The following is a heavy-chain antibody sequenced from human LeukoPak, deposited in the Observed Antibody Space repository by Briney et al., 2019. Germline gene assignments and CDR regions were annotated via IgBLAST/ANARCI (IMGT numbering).Heavy chain of an antibody. D-gene: IGHD6-19*01. J-gene: IGHJ4*02. Sequence: GGSLRLSCAASGFTVSSSYMSWVRQAPGKGLEWVSVVFGGGNTYYADSVKGRFTISRDNSKNTLYLQMNSLRAEDTAVYYCARERNLGIAVAGTIFDYWGQGTLVTVSS. CDR1: GFTVSSSY. CDR2: VFGGGNT. V-gene: IGHV3-53*01. CDR3: ARERNLGIAVAGTIFDY.